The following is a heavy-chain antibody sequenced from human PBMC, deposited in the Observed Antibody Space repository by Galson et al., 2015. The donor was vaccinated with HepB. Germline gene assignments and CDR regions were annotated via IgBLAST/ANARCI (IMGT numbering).Heavy chain of an antibody. V-gene: IGHV1-8*01. Sequence: SVKVSCKASGYTFTSYDINWVRQATGQGLEWMGWMNPNSGNTSYSQKFQGRVTITRNTSISTAYMELSSLRSEDTAVYYCAREGTAGSYYYYMDVWGKGTTVTVSS. D-gene: IGHD3-10*01. CDR1: GYTFTSYD. J-gene: IGHJ6*03. CDR2: MNPNSGNT. CDR3: AREGTAGSYYYYMDV.